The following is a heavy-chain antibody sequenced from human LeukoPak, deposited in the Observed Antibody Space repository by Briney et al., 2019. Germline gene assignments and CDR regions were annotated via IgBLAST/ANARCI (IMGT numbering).Heavy chain of an antibody. D-gene: IGHD3-10*01. CDR2: LNPNSGGT. J-gene: IGHJ5*02. Sequence: GASVKVSCKASGYTFTGYYMHWVRQAPGQGLEWMGWLNPNSGGTNYAQKFQGRVTMTRDTSISTAYMELSRLRSDDTAVYYCARGPVYYGSGSYYNWFDPWGQGTLVTVSS. CDR3: ARGPVYYGSGSYYNWFDP. CDR1: GYTFTGYY. V-gene: IGHV1-2*02.